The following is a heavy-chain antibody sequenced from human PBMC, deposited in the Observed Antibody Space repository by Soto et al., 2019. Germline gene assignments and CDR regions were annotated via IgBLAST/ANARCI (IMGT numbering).Heavy chain of an antibody. V-gene: IGHV1-18*01. D-gene: IGHD6-13*01. CDR2: INTYNGNT. CDR1: GYTFTSHG. J-gene: IGHJ3*02. Sequence: VQLVQSGVEVKKPGASVKVSCKASGYTFTSHGISWVRQAPGQGLEWMGWINTYNGNTNYVQKVQGRVTMTTETSTSTAYMELRSLRSDDTAVYYCARDLLYSTRSTVRFDIWGQGTMLTVSS. CDR3: ARDLLYSTRSTVRFDI.